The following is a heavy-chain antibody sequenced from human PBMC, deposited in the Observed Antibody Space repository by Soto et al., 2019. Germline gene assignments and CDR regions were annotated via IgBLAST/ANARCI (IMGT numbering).Heavy chain of an antibody. CDR3: ARNGNFYDSGGSRDY. CDR1: GFTFSSYN. J-gene: IGHJ4*02. V-gene: IGHV3-21*01. D-gene: IGHD3-22*01. CDR2: ISASSTYI. Sequence: ESGGDVVKAGGSLRLSCVGSGFTFSSYNMHWVRQAPGKGLEWVSSISASSTYIHYADSVKGRFTISRDNANNSLYLHMNSLRAADTAVYYCARNGNFYDSGGSRDYWGQGTLVTVSS.